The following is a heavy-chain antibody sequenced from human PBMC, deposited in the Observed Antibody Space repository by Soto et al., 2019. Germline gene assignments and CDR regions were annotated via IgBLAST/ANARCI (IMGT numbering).Heavy chain of an antibody. CDR3: AREPVAGIWFDP. CDR1: GYTFTSYG. D-gene: IGHD6-19*01. V-gene: IGHV1-18*01. CDR2: INSYNGNT. J-gene: IGHJ5*02. Sequence: ASVKVSCTASGYTFTSYGSSWVRQAPGQGLEWMGWINSYNGNTNYAQKLQGRVTMTTDTSTSTAYMELRSLRSDDTAVYYCAREPVAGIWFDPWGQGTLVTVSS.